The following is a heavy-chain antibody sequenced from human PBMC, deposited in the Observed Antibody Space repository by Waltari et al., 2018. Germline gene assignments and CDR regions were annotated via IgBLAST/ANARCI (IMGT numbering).Heavy chain of an antibody. J-gene: IGHJ6*02. V-gene: IGHV1-8*01. Sequence: QVQLVQSGAEVKKPGASVKVSCKASGYTFTSYDINWVRQATGQGLEWMGWMNPNSGNTGYAQKVQGRVTMTRNTSISTAYMELGRLRSEDTAVYYCARVDSSCWYNYYYYYGMDVWGQGTTVTVSS. CDR1: GYTFTSYD. CDR2: MNPNSGNT. D-gene: IGHD6-19*01. CDR3: ARVDSSCWYNYYYYYGMDV.